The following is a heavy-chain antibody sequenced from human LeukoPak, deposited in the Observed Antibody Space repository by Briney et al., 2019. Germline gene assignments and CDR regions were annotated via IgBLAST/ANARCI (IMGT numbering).Heavy chain of an antibody. CDR1: RPTFSTYA. V-gene: IGHV3-30*04. J-gene: IGHJ4*02. CDR3: ARGVRIAVAGYIDY. D-gene: IGHD6-19*01. Sequence: PGGCLRLACAAYRPTFSTYAMPWARQAPGKGLEWVEAISYDGSNTNYADSVKGRFTIYRDNSKNTLYLQMNSLRAEDTAVYYCARGVRIAVAGYIDYWSRGTLVTVSS. CDR2: ISYDGSNT.